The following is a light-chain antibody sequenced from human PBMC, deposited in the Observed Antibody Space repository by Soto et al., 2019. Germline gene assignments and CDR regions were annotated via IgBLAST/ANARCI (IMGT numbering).Light chain of an antibody. CDR2: DVS. CDR3: SSYTSSAWV. CDR1: SSDVGGYNY. Sequence: QSALTQPASVSGSPGQSITISCTGTSSDVGGYNYVSWYQQHPGKAPKLMIYDVSNRPSGVSNRFSGSKSGNTASLTISGLQAEDEADYYCSSYTSSAWVFGTGTK. J-gene: IGLJ1*01. V-gene: IGLV2-14*01.